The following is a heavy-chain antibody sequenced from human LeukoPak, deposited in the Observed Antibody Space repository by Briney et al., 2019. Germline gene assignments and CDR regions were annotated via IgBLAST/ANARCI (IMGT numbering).Heavy chain of an antibody. V-gene: IGHV3-7*01. CDR2: IKQDGSEK. J-gene: IGHJ4*02. CDR1: GFTFSNYW. D-gene: IGHD6-13*01. Sequence: GSLRLSCAVSGFTFSNYWMSWVRQALGKGLEWVANIKQDGSEKYYVDSVKGRFTISRDNAKNSLYLQMNSLRAEDTAVYYCATTPSSSEFDYWGQGTLVTVSS. CDR3: ATTPSSSEFDY.